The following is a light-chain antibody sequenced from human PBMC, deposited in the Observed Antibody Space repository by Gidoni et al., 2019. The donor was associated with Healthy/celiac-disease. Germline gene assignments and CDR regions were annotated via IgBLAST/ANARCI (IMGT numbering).Light chain of an antibody. CDR2: SNN. CDR3: AAWDDSLNGRYV. Sequence: QSVLTQPPSASGTPGQRVTIPCSGSSSNIGSNTVNWYQQLPGTAPKPPIYSNNQRPSGVPDRFSGSKSGTSASLAISGLQSEDEADYYCAAWDDSLNGRYVFGTGTKVTVL. V-gene: IGLV1-44*01. CDR1: SSNIGSNT. J-gene: IGLJ1*01.